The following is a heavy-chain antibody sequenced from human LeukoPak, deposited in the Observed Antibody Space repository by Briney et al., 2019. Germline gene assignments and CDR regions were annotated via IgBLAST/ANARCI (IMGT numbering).Heavy chain of an antibody. D-gene: IGHD6-19*01. CDR1: GFTFSSYS. CDR2: ISSSSSYI. CDR3: ARAVAVAGTSDY. Sequence: GGSLRLSCAASGFTFSSYSMNWVRQAPGKGLEWVSSISSSSSYIYYADSVKGRFTISRDNAKNSLYLQMNSLRAEDTAVYYCARAVAVAGTSDYWGQGTLVAVSS. J-gene: IGHJ4*02. V-gene: IGHV3-21*01.